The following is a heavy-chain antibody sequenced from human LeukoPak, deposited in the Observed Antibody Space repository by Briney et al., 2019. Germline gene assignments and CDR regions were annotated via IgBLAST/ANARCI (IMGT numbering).Heavy chain of an antibody. CDR3: VREWLSGMDV. CDR1: GFTFSSYW. V-gene: IGHV3-74*01. J-gene: IGHJ6*02. Sequence: TGGSLRLSCVASGFTFSSYWMHWVRQTPGKGLVWVSRITSDGSTTTYADSVKGRFTISRDNAKNMLYVQMNSLTAEDTAVYYCVREWLSGMDVWGQGTTVTVSS. D-gene: IGHD5-12*01. CDR2: ITSDGSTT.